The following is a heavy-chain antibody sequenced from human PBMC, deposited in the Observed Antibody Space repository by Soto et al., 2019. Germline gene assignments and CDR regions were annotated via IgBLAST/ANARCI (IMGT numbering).Heavy chain of an antibody. CDR3: ASSSIFGVFKQYYYGMDV. CDR2: IIPIFGTA. V-gene: IGHV1-69*13. CDR1: GGTFSSYA. J-gene: IGHJ6*02. Sequence: ASVKVSCKASGGTFSSYAISWVRQAPGQGLEWMGGIIPIFGTANYAQKFQGRVTITADESTSTAYMELSSLRSEDTAVYYCASSSIFGVFKQYYYGMDVWGQGTTVTVSS. D-gene: IGHD3-3*01.